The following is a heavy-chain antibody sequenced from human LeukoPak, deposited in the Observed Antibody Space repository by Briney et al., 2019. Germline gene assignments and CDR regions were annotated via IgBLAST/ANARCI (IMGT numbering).Heavy chain of an antibody. CDR3: ARDDSMSHGMDV. J-gene: IGHJ6*04. CDR2: ISYDGSNK. CDR1: GFTFSSYA. Sequence: PGGSLRLSCAASGFTFSSYAMHWVRQAPGKGLEWVAAISYDGSNKYYADSVKGRFTISRDNSKNTLYLQMNSLRAEDTAVYYCARDDSMSHGMDVWGKGTTVTVSS. V-gene: IGHV3-30*04. D-gene: IGHD4-11*01.